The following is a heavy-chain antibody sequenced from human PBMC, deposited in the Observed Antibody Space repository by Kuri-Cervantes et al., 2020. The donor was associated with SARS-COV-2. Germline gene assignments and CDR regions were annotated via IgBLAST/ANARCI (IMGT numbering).Heavy chain of an antibody. D-gene: IGHD6-19*01. CDR3: ARTVAGILTFDP. CDR1: GGNFSNYA. V-gene: IGHV1-69*06. CDR2: ISPIFGKA. J-gene: IGHJ5*02. Sequence: SVKVSCKASGGNFSNYAITWVRQAPGPGLEWVGGISPIFGKAKYAQKFQGRVTITADKSTSTAYMELSSLRSEDTAVYYCARTVAGILTFDPWGQGTLVTVSS.